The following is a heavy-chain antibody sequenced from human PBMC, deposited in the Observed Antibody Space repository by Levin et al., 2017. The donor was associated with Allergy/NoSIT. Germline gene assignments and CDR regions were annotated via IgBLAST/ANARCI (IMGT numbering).Heavy chain of an antibody. CDR2: ISSSGSTI. CDR3: ARALSGGVYYDFWSGSPYFDY. V-gene: IGHV3-11*01. D-gene: IGHD3-3*01. J-gene: IGHJ4*02. CDR1: GFTFSDYY. Sequence: GGSLRLSCAASGFTFSDYYMSWIRQAPGKGLEWVSYISSSGSTIYYADSVKGRFTISRDNAKNSLYLQMNSLRAEDTAVYYCARALSGGVYYDFWSGSPYFDYWGQGTLVTVSS.